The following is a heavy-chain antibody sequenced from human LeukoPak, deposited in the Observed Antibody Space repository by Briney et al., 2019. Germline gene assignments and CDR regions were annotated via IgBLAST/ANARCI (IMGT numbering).Heavy chain of an antibody. Sequence: ASVKVSCKASGYTFTSYYMHWVRQAPGQGLEWMGIINPSGGSTSYAQKFQGRVTMTRDTSTSTVYMELSSLRSEDTAVYYCARVRVKDYDFWSGYYSNDAFDIWGHGTMVTVSS. CDR1: GYTFTSYY. CDR2: INPSGGST. V-gene: IGHV1-46*01. CDR3: ARVRVKDYDFWSGYYSNDAFDI. J-gene: IGHJ3*02. D-gene: IGHD3-3*01.